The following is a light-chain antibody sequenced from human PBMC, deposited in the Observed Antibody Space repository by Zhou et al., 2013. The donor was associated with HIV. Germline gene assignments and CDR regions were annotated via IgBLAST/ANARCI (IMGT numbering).Light chain of an antibody. V-gene: IGLV2-14*01. CDR3: SSYTSKQYSRV. CDR1: SSDVGGYNY. J-gene: IGLJ1*01. CDR2: DVS. Sequence: QSALTQPASVSGSPGQSITISCTGTSSDVGGYNYVSWYLQHPGKAPKLMIYDVSKRPSGVSNRFSGSKSGNTASLTISGLQAGDEAAYYCSSYTSKQYSRVFGTGTKVTVL.